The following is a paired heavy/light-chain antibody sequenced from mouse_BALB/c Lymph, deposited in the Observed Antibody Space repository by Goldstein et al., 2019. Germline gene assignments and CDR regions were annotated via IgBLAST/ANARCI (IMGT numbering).Light chain of an antibody. Sequence: DIQMTQSPASLSASVGETVTITCRASENIYSYLAWYQQKQGKSPQLLVYNAKTLAEGVPSRFSGSGSGTQFSLKINSLQPEDFGSYYCQHHYGTPYTFGGGTKLEIK. CDR1: ENIYSY. V-gene: IGKV12-44*01. CDR3: QHHYGTPYT. CDR2: NAK. J-gene: IGKJ2*01.
Heavy chain of an antibody. CDR2: ISSGGSYT. CDR1: GFTFSSYT. D-gene: IGHD4-1*01. Sequence: DVKLVESGGGLVKPGGSLKLSCAASGFTFSSYTMSWVRQTPEKRLEWVATISSGGSYTYYPDSVKGRFTISRDNAKNTLYLQMSSLKSEDTAMYYCTRDGLGRGGYFDYWGQGTTLTVSS. V-gene: IGHV5-6-4*01. J-gene: IGHJ2*01. CDR3: TRDGLGRGGYFDY.